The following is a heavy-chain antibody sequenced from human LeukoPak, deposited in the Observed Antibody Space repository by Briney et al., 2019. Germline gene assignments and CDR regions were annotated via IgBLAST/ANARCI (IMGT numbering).Heavy chain of an antibody. V-gene: IGHV3-21*01. CDR1: GFTFSTYS. D-gene: IGHD6-6*01. CDR2: ISSSSSNI. CDR3: ARAQYSSSSFNLWFDP. J-gene: IGHJ5*02. Sequence: GGSLRLSCAASGFTFSTYSMNWVRQAPGKGLEWVSSISSSSSNIYYADSVKGRFTISRDNAKNSLYLQMNSLRAEDTAVYYCARAQYSSSSFNLWFDPWGQGTLVTVSS.